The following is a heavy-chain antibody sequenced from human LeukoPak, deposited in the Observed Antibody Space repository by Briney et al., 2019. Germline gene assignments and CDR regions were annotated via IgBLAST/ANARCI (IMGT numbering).Heavy chain of an antibody. Sequence: GASVKVSCKASGYNFSNYGISWVPQAPGQGLEWMGWISGYNGNTNYAQKLQVRVTMTTDTSTTTAYMELRSLRSVDTSVYYCARDRSLYTSMVDYWGQGTLVTVSS. CDR2: ISGYNGNT. V-gene: IGHV1-18*01. J-gene: IGHJ4*02. CDR3: ARDRSLYTSMVDY. CDR1: GYNFSNYG. D-gene: IGHD5-18*01.